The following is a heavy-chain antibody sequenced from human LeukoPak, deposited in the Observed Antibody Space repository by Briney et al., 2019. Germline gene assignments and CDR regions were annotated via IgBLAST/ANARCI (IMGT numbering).Heavy chain of an antibody. CDR2: ISSNSYYI. V-gene: IGHV3-21*01. CDR1: GFTFSSYA. D-gene: IGHD1-26*01. CDR3: ARWLVGALKPGAFDV. Sequence: GGSLRLSCAASGFTFSSYAMSWVRQAPGKGLEWVSSISSNSYYIYYADSVRGRFSISRDNAKNSVFLQMSSLRAEDTAVYYCARWLVGALKPGAFDVWGQGTMVTVSS. J-gene: IGHJ3*01.